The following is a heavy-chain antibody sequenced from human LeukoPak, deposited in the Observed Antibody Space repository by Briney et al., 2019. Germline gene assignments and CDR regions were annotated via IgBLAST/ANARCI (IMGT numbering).Heavy chain of an antibody. J-gene: IGHJ3*02. D-gene: IGHD6-19*01. CDR2: IYYSGST. CDR3: ARHEGLGYSSGWYIVDAFDI. V-gene: IGHV4-31*03. CDR1: GGSISSGGYY. Sequence: PSETLSLTCTVSGGSISSGGYYWLWIRQPPGKALEWIGYIYYSGSTYYSLSLKSRVTISIDTSKNECSLKLSSMTAADTAVYYCARHEGLGYSSGWYIVDAFDIWGQGTMVTVSS.